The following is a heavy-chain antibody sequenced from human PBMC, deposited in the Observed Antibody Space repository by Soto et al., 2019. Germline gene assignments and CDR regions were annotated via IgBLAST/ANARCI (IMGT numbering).Heavy chain of an antibody. CDR2: ISGSGGTT. CDR3: TSDYGLDF. Sequence: EVHLLESGGGLVQPGGSLRLSCVASGFIFSSFGMSWVRQAPGKGLEWVSGISGSGGTTYYVNSVKGRFTISRDNSKNTVFLQMNTLRADDTAVYYCTSDYGLDFWGQGALVTVSS. D-gene: IGHD4-17*01. J-gene: IGHJ4*02. CDR1: GFIFSSFG. V-gene: IGHV3-23*01.